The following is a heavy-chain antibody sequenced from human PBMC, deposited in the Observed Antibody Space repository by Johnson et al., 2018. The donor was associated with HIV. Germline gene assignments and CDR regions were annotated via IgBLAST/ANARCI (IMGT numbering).Heavy chain of an antibody. Sequence: VQLVESGGGVVRPGGSLRLSCAASGFTFDDYGMSWVRQAPGKGLEWVSGINWTGGSPGYADSVKGRFTISRDNAKNSLYLQMTNLKIDDTAVYYCYDFWTGQGFDIWGQGTMVTVSS. V-gene: IGHV3-20*04. CDR2: INWTGGSP. CDR1: GFTFDDYG. J-gene: IGHJ3*02. CDR3: YDFWTGQGFDI. D-gene: IGHD3/OR15-3a*01.